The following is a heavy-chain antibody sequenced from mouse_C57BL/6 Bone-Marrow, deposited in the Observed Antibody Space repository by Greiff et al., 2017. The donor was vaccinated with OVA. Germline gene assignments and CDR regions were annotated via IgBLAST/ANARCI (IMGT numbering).Heavy chain of an antibody. D-gene: IGHD4-1*01. CDR3: ARDPAGRAMDY. Sequence: EVQLLESGGGLVKPGGSLKLSCAASGFTFSSYAMSWVRQTPEKRLEWVATISDGGSYTYYPDNVKGRFTIFRDNAKNNLYLQMSHLKSEDTAMYYCARDPAGRAMDYWGQGTSVTVSS. V-gene: IGHV5-4*01. CDR2: ISDGGSYT. J-gene: IGHJ4*01. CDR1: GFTFSSYA.